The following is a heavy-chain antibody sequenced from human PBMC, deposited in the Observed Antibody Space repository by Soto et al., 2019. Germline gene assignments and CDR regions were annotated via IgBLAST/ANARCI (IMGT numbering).Heavy chain of an antibody. D-gene: IGHD3-16*02. Sequence: QVQLVESGGGVVQPGRSLRLSCAASGFTFSSYGMHWVRQAPGKGLEWVAVIWYDGSNKYYADSVKGRFTISRDNSKNTLYLQMNSLRAEDTAVYYCARDYRWISKEQPDAFDIWGQGTMVTVSS. CDR3: ARDYRWISKEQPDAFDI. J-gene: IGHJ3*02. CDR1: GFTFSSYG. CDR2: IWYDGSNK. V-gene: IGHV3-33*01.